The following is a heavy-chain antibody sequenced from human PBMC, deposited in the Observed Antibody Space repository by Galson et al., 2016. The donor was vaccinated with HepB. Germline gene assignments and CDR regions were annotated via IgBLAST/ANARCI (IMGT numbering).Heavy chain of an antibody. D-gene: IGHD2-15*01. V-gene: IGHV3-9*01. CDR3: AKAAQYCSSSSCRNWFDP. CDR1: GFTFDDYA. Sequence: SLRLSCAASGFTFDDYAMHWVRQAPGKGLEWVSGISWNSGNTGYADSVKARFTISRDNAKDSLYLQMNSLRTEDTALYYCAKAAQYCSSSSCRNWFDPWGLGTLVTVSS. J-gene: IGHJ5*02. CDR2: ISWNSGNT.